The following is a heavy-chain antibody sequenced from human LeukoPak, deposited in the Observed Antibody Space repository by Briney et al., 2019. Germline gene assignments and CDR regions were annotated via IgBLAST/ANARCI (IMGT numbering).Heavy chain of an antibody. CDR3: ASDTGFYDSSGYYPFDY. D-gene: IGHD3-22*01. Sequence: PGGSLRLSCAASGFTFCIYGMHWVRQAPGKGLEGVAFLRYDGSNKYYVDSVKGRFTISRDNSKNTLSLQMNSLRAEDTAVYYCASDTGFYDSSGYYPFDYWGQGTLVTVSS. V-gene: IGHV3-30*02. J-gene: IGHJ4*02. CDR2: LRYDGSNK. CDR1: GFTFCIYG.